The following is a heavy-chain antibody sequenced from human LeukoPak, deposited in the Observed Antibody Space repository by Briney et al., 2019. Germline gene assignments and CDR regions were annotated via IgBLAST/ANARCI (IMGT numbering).Heavy chain of an antibody. J-gene: IGHJ4*02. CDR3: ARLQPGVLMGNRDY. CDR1: GYTFTGYY. D-gene: IGHD1-14*01. V-gene: IGHV1-2*02. CDR2: INPNSGGT. Sequence: ASVKVSCKASGYTFTGYYMHWVRQAPGQGLEWMGWINPNSGGTNYAQKFQGRVTMTRDASISTAYMELGRLRSDDTAVYYCARLQPGVLMGNRDYWGQGTLVTVSS.